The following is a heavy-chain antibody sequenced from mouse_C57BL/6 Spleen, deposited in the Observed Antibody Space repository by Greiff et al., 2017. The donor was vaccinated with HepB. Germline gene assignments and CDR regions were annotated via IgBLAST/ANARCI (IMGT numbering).Heavy chain of an antibody. V-gene: IGHV5-16*01. J-gene: IGHJ1*03. D-gene: IGHD1-1*01. CDR3: AREDYGSSYVGYFDV. CDR1: GFTFSDYY. CDR2: INYDGSST. Sequence: DVKLVESEGGLVQPGRSMKLSCPASGFTFSDYYMAWVRQVPEKGLEWVAHINYDGSSTSSLDSLKSRFIISRDNAKNILYLQMSSLKSEDTATYYCAREDYGSSYVGYFDVWGTGTTVTVSS.